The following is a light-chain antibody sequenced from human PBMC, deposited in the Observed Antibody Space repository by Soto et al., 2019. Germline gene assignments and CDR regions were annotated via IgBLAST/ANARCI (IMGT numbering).Light chain of an antibody. CDR2: DAS. Sequence: IVLTQSPATLSLSPGERAPLSGRARQSVSSYVAWYQQKPGQAPRLLIYDASNRATGIPVRFSGSGSGTDFTLTISSLEPEDFAVYYCQQHSNWPLTFGHGTKVDIK. V-gene: IGKV3-11*01. CDR3: QQHSNWPLT. J-gene: IGKJ3*01. CDR1: QSVSSY.